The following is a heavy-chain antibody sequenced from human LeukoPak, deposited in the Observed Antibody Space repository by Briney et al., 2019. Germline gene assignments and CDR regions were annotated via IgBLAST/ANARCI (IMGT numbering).Heavy chain of an antibody. V-gene: IGHV4-34*01. J-gene: IGHJ4*02. Sequence: PSETLSLTCAVYGESFSGYFWSWIRQPPGKGLEWIGEINHSGGTNYSPSLKSRLTISVDTSKNQFSLQLSSVTAADTAVYYCARGGTWPVKYDYWGQGDLVTVSS. CDR1: GESFSGYF. CDR3: ARGGTWPVKYDY. CDR2: INHSGGT.